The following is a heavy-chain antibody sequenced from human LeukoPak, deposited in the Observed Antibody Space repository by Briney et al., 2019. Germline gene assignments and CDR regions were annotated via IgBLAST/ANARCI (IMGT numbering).Heavy chain of an antibody. Sequence: PSQTLSLTCTVSGGSISSGSYYWSWIRQPAGKGLEWIGRIYTSGSTNYNPSLKSRVTISVDTSKNQFSLKLSSVTAADTAVYYCARESGYDRPLDYWGQGTLVTVSS. CDR1: GGSISSGSYY. CDR3: ARESGYDRPLDY. V-gene: IGHV4-61*02. D-gene: IGHD5-12*01. J-gene: IGHJ4*02. CDR2: IYTSGST.